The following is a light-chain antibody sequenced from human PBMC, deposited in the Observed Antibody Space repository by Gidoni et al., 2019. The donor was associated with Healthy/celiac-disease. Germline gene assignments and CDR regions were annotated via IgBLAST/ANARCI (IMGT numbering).Light chain of an antibody. CDR1: QSVS. CDR2: GAS. Sequence: EIVMTQSAATLSVSPGERATLSCRASQSVSRLLLYGASNRATGIPARFSGSGSGTEFTLTISRPQAEDFEVYYCQQYNNWPRTFGQGTKVEIK. J-gene: IGKJ1*01. V-gene: IGKV3-15*01. CDR3: QQYNNWPRT.